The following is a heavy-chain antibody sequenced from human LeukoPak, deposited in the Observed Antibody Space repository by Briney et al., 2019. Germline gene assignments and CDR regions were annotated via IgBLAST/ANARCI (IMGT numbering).Heavy chain of an antibody. V-gene: IGHV1-69*13. D-gene: IGHD6-13*01. Sequence: ASVKFCCKASGYTFYSYGISCMRQAPGQWLEWMGGIIPIFGTANYAQKFQGRVTITADESTSTAYMELSSLRSEDTAVYYCARGREKQQLYFDYWGQGTLVTVSS. CDR1: GYTFYSYG. CDR3: ARGREKQQLYFDY. CDR2: IIPIFGTA. J-gene: IGHJ4*02.